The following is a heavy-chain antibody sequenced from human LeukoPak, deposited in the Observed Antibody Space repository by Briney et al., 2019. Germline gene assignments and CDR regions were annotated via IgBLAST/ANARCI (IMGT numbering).Heavy chain of an antibody. D-gene: IGHD3-10*01. J-gene: IGHJ4*02. V-gene: IGHV4-30-4*07. CDR3: ARDPYDSGI. CDR2: IYSSGRS. CDR1: GDSISSGGYS. Sequence: PSETLSLTCAVSGDSISSGGYSWSWVRQPPGTGLEWLGYIYSSGRSYYNPSLQSRVTISVHTSKNEFSLKVTSVTAADTAVYYCARDPYDSGIWGQGTLVTVSS.